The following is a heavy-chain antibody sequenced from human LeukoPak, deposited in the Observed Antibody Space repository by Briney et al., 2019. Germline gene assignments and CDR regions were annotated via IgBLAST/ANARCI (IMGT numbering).Heavy chain of an antibody. Sequence: ASVKVSCKASGYTFTNYYINWVRQATGQGLEWMRWMNPNSGNTGYAQKFQGRVSITRNTSTSTAYMELSSLRSEDTAVYYCARTRQYDFWSGSPYYMDVWGKGTTVTVSS. J-gene: IGHJ6*03. V-gene: IGHV1-8*03. CDR3: ARTRQYDFWSGSPYYMDV. CDR1: GYTFTNYY. D-gene: IGHD3-3*01. CDR2: MNPNSGNT.